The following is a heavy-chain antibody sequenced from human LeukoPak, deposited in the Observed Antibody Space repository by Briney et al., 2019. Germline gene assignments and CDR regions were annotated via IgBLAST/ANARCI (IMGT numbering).Heavy chain of an antibody. D-gene: IGHD2-8*01. CDR2: INPNSGGT. J-gene: IGHJ4*02. V-gene: IGHV1-2*02. Sequence: GASVKVSCKASGYTFTGPYIHWIRQAPGQGLEWMGWINPNSGGTKDAQKFQGRVTMTRDTSINTAYMELSRLRSDDTAVYYCARVEYCIKGVCVNFDYWGQGTLVTVST. CDR3: ARVEYCIKGVCVNFDY. CDR1: GYTFTGPY.